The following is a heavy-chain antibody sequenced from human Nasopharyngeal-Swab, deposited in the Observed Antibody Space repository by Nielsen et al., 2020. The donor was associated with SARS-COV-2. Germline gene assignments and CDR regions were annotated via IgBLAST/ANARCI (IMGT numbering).Heavy chain of an antibody. D-gene: IGHD3-22*01. Sequence: AVKVSCKASGGTFNNYAFSWVRQAPGQGLEGMGGIIPNFGTPNYAQKFQGRVTISADKSTGTASLGLSSLRSEDTAVYYCARGGVPWGYDTRPLYHFYSMDVWGTGTTVTVSS. CDR3: ARGGVPWGYDTRPLYHFYSMDV. V-gene: IGHV1-69*06. CDR2: IIPNFGTP. J-gene: IGHJ6*03. CDR1: GGTFNNYA.